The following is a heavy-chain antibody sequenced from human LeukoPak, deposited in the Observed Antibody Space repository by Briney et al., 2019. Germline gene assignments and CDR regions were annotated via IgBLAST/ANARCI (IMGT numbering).Heavy chain of an antibody. V-gene: IGHV4-34*01. CDR2: INHSGST. Sequence: SETLSLTCAVYGGSFSGYYWSWIRQPPGKGLEWIGEINHSGSTNYNPSLKSRVTISVDTSKNQLSLKLSSVTAADTAVYYCARGPAIAAAGRDYYYMDVWGKGTTVTVSS. CDR3: ARGPAIAAAGRDYYYMDV. CDR1: GGSFSGYY. J-gene: IGHJ6*03. D-gene: IGHD6-13*01.